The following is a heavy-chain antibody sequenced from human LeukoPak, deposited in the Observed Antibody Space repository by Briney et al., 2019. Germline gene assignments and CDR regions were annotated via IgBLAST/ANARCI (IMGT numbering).Heavy chain of an antibody. Sequence: SETLSLTCTVSGGSISSYYWSWIRQPPGKGREWMGYIYYSGSTNYNSSLKSRVTISVDTSKNQFSLKLSSVTAADTAVYYCARRNRGDWLDPWGQGTLVTVSS. D-gene: IGHD1-26*01. CDR2: IYYSGST. CDR1: GGSISSYY. J-gene: IGHJ5*02. V-gene: IGHV4-59*08. CDR3: ARRNRGDWLDP.